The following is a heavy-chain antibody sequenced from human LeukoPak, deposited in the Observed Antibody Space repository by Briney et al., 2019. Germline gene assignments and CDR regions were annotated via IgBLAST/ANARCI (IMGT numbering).Heavy chain of an antibody. CDR2: IIPIFGTA. J-gene: IGHJ4*02. CDR3: ARGVSWYQSRYYFDY. CDR1: GGTFSSCA. Sequence: SVKVSCKASGGTFSSCAISWVRQAPGQGLEWMGGIIPIFGTANYAQKFQGRVTITTDESTSTAYMELSSLRSEDTAVYYCARGVSWYQSRYYFDYWGRGTLVTVSS. D-gene: IGHD6-13*01. V-gene: IGHV1-69*05.